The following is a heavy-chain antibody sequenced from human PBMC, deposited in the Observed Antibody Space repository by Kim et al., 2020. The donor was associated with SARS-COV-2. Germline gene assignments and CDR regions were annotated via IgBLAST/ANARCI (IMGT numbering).Heavy chain of an antibody. CDR1: GYTFTSYA. CDR2: INTNTGNP. J-gene: IGHJ6*02. Sequence: ASVKVSCKASGYTFTSYAMNWVRQAPGQGLEWMGWINTNTGNPTYAQGFTGRFVFSLDTSVSTAYLQISSLKAEDTAVYYCARPLPITMVRGVLTYYYYYGMDVWGPGTPVTVSS. D-gene: IGHD3-10*01. V-gene: IGHV7-4-1*02. CDR3: ARPLPITMVRGVLTYYYYYGMDV.